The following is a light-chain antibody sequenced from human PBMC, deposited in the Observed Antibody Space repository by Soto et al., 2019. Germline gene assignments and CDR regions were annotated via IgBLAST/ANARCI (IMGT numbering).Light chain of an antibody. V-gene: IGKV1-5*02. CDR2: DAS. CDR1: QNIRSR. Sequence: DFDMTQSPSTQSAYVGHSVTILCRASQNIRSRLAWFQQKPGKAPKLLIYDASSLESGVPQRFSGSGSGTQFTLTISSLQPDDFATYYCQQYNSYLFGGGTKVDI. CDR3: QQYNSYL. J-gene: IGKJ4*01.